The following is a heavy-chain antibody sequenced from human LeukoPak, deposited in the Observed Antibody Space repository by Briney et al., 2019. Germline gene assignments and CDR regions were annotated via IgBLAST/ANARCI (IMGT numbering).Heavy chain of an antibody. CDR3: ARATSIAGSNAFDI. D-gene: IGHD1-14*01. Sequence: ASVKVSCKASGYTFTSYGISWVRQAPGQGLEWMGWISAYNGNTNYAQKLQGRVTMTTDTSTSTAYMELRSLRSDDTAVYYCARATSIAGSNAFDIWGQGTMVTVSS. V-gene: IGHV1-18*01. CDR1: GYTFTSYG. CDR2: ISAYNGNT. J-gene: IGHJ3*02.